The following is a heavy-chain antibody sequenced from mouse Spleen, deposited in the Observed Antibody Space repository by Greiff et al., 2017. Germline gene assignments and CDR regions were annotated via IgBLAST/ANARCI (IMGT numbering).Heavy chain of an antibody. V-gene: IGHV1-50*01. CDR3: ARGGSLDY. CDR1: GYTFTSYW. Sequence: QVHVKQSGAELVKPGASVKLSCKASGYTFTSYWMQWVKQRPGQGLEWIGEIDPSDSYTNYNQKFKGKATLTVDTSSSTAYMQLSSLTSEDSAVYYCARGGSLDYWGQGTTLTVSS. J-gene: IGHJ2*01. CDR2: IDPSDSYT.